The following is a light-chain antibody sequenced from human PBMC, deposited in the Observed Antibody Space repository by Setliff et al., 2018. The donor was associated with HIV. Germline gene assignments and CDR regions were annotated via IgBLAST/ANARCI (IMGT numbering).Light chain of an antibody. Sequence: EIVMTQSPATLSASPGERATLSCRASQSVSSDLAWYQQKPGQAPRLLIYESSIRATGIPDRFRGSGSGTEFTLTISSLQSEDFVVYYCEQYNNWPLTFGGGTKVDIK. CDR3: EQYNNWPLT. CDR2: ESS. CDR1: QSVSSD. V-gene: IGKV3-15*01. J-gene: IGKJ4*01.